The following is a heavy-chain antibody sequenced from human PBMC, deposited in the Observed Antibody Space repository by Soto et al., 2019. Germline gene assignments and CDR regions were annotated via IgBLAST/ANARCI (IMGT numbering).Heavy chain of an antibody. J-gene: IGHJ6*02. V-gene: IGHV1-3*01. CDR2: INAGNGNT. D-gene: IGHD4-17*01. Sequence: QVQLVQSGAEVKKPGASVKVSCKASGYTFTSYAMHWVPQAPGQRLEWMGWINAGNGNTKYSQKFQGRVTITRDTSASTANMELSSLRSEDTAVYYCARDTAPSDVWGQGTTVTVSS. CDR3: ARDTAPSDV. CDR1: GYTFTSYA.